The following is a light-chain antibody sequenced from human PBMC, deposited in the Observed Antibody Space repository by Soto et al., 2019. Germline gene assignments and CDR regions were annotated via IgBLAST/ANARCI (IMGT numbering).Light chain of an antibody. J-gene: IGKJ5*01. Sequence: DIVMTQSPDSLAVSLGERATINCKSSQSVLYSSNNKNYLAWYQQKPGQPPQLLIYWASTRDSGVPDRFSGSGSGTDFTLTISSLQAEDVAVYYCQQYYSTPITFGQGTRLEIK. V-gene: IGKV4-1*01. CDR3: QQYYSTPIT. CDR2: WAS. CDR1: QSVLYSSNNKNY.